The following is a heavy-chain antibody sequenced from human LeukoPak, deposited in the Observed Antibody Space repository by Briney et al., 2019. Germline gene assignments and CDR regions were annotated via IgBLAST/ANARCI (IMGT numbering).Heavy chain of an antibody. Sequence: GGSLRLSCAASGFTVSSNYMSWVRQAPGKGLEWVSVIYGGGSTYYADSVKGRFTISRDNSKNTLYLQMNSLRAEDTAVYYCARGEWELGTDAFDIWGQGTMVTVSS. CDR3: ARGEWELGTDAFDI. CDR1: GFTVSSNY. V-gene: IGHV3-53*01. D-gene: IGHD1-26*01. J-gene: IGHJ3*02. CDR2: IYGGGST.